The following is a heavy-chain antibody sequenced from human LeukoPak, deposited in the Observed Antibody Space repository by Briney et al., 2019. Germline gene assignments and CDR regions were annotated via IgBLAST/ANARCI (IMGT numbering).Heavy chain of an antibody. CDR1: GFTFSSYA. J-gene: IGHJ4*02. CDR2: ISGSGGST. CDR3: AKGPHMEARSGVHIDY. D-gene: IGHD2-8*01. V-gene: IGHV3-23*01. Sequence: PGGSLRVSCAASGFTFSSYAMSWVRQAPGKGLEWVSAISGSGGSTYYADSVKGRFTISRDNSKNTLYLQMNSLRAEDTAVYYCAKGPHMEARSGVHIDYWGQGTLVTVSS.